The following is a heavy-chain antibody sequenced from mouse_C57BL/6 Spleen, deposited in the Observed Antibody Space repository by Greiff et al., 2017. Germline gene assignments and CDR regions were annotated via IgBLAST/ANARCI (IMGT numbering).Heavy chain of an antibody. D-gene: IGHD4-1*01. CDR2: INPSSGYT. CDR3: ARGGTGTDYFDY. Sequence: VQLQQSGAELARPGASVKMSCKASGYTFTSYTMHWVKQRPGQGLEWIGYINPSSGYTKYNQKFKDKATLTADKSSSTAYMQLSSLTSEDSAVYYCARGGTGTDYFDYWGQGTTLTVSS. V-gene: IGHV1-4*01. CDR1: GYTFTSYT. J-gene: IGHJ2*01.